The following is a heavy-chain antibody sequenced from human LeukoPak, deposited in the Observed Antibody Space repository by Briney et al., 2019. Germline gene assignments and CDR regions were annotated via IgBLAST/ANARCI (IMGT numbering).Heavy chain of an antibody. Sequence: GGSLRLSSAASGFTFSSYWMSWVRQAPGKGLEWVGRIKSKTDGGTTDYAAPVKGRFTISRDDSKNTLYLQMNSLKTEDTAVYYCTTMTKYYYDSSGYLDFDYWGQGTLVTVSS. CDR1: GFTFSSYW. V-gene: IGHV3-15*01. D-gene: IGHD3-22*01. CDR3: TTMTKYYYDSSGYLDFDY. J-gene: IGHJ4*02. CDR2: IKSKTDGGTT.